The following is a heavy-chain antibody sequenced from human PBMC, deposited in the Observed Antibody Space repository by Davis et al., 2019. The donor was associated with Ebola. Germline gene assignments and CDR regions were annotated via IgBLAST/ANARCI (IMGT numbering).Heavy chain of an antibody. D-gene: IGHD3-3*01. CDR3: ARDEGSGYYDYYYYGMDV. CDR2: IIPILGIA. J-gene: IGHJ6*02. V-gene: IGHV1-69*04. CDR1: GYTFNTYG. Sequence: AASVKVSCKASGYTFNTYGISWVRQAPGQGLEWMGRIIPILGIANYAQKFQGRVTITADKSTSTAYMELSSLRSEDTAVYYCARDEGSGYYDYYYYGMDVWGQGTTVTVSS.